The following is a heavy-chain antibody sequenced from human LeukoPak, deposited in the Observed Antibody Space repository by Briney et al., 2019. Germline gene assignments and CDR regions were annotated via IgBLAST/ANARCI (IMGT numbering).Heavy chain of an antibody. D-gene: IGHD2-2*01. Sequence: PSETLSLTCTVSGGSISSYYWSWIRQPPGKGLEWIGYIYYSGSPNYNPSLKSRVTISVDTSKNQFSLKLSSVTAADTAVYYCARLASTNWFDPWGQGTLVTVSS. J-gene: IGHJ5*02. V-gene: IGHV4-59*01. CDR1: GGSISSYY. CDR3: ARLASTNWFDP. CDR2: IYYSGSP.